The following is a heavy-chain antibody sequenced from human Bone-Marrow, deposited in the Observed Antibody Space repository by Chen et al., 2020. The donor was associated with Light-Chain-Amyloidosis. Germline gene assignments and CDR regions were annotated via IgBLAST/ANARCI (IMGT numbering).Heavy chain of an antibody. CDR3: AKHLTDSSGYYSFDY. J-gene: IGHJ4*02. CDR2: ISGSGGST. CDR1: GFTFSSYA. D-gene: IGHD3-22*01. V-gene: IGHV3-23*01. Sequence: EVQLLESGGGLVQPGGSLRPSCAASGFTFSSYAMSWVRQAPGKGLEWVSAISGSGGSTYYADSVKGRFTISRDNSKNTLYLQMNSLRAEDTAVYYCAKHLTDSSGYYSFDYWGQGTLVTVSS.